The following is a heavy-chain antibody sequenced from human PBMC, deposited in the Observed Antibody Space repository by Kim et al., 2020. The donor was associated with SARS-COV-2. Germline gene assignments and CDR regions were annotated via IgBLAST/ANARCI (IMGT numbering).Heavy chain of an antibody. CDR2: IYSGGCT. V-gene: IGHV3-66*01. J-gene: IGHJ6*02. D-gene: IGHD5-18*01. Sequence: GGSLRLSCAASGFTVSSNYMSWVRQAPGKGLEWVSVIYSGGCTYYADSVKGRFTISRDNSKNTLYLQMNSLRAEDTAVYYCARTPYRYIYGPYGMDVWGQGTTVTVSS. CDR3: ARTPYRYIYGPYGMDV. CDR1: GFTVSSNY.